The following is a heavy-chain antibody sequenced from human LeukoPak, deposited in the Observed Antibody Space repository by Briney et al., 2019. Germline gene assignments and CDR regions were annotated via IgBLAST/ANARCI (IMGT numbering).Heavy chain of an antibody. J-gene: IGHJ5*02. CDR2: IKEDGSIE. CDR3: VSQQVAPP. V-gene: IGHV3-7*01. CDR1: GFTFSHYW. D-gene: IGHD2-15*01. Sequence: GGSLRLSCVASGFTFSHYWMSWVRQAPGKGLEWVANIKEDGSIEDYVDSVKGRFTVSRDNAKNSLYLEMNSLRVEDTAVYYCVSQQVAPPWGQGTLFIVSS.